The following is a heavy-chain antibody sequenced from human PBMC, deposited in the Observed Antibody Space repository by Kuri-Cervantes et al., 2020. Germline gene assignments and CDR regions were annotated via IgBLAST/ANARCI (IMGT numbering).Heavy chain of an antibody. Sequence: GGSLRLSCAAPGFTFSSYSMNWVRQAPGKGLEWVSSISSSSSYIYYADSVKGRFTISRDNAKSSLYLQMNSLRAEDTAVYYCARGWASIAVGFDYWGQGTLVTVSS. CDR2: ISSSSSYI. CDR1: GFTFSSYS. J-gene: IGHJ4*02. V-gene: IGHV3-21*01. CDR3: ARGWASIAVGFDY. D-gene: IGHD6-19*01.